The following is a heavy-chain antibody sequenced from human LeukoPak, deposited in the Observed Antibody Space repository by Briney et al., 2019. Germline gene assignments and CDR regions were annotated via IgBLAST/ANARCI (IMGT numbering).Heavy chain of an antibody. V-gene: IGHV3-30*18. D-gene: IGHD3-3*01. CDR1: GFTFNSIG. Sequence: GGSLRLSCAASGFTFNSIGLHWVRRAPGKGLEWVAVISLDGGEESSGDSVKGRFTISRDNSKNTLYLQINNLRPEDTAVYFCTKDANTYYDFWSGYPHYYFGMDVWGQGTTVIVSS. CDR3: TKDANTYYDFWSGYPHYYFGMDV. CDR2: ISLDGGEE. J-gene: IGHJ6*02.